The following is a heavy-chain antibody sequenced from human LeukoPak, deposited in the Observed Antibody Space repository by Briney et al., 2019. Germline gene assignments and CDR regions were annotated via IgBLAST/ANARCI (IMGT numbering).Heavy chain of an antibody. CDR1: GFTISSNS. V-gene: IGHV3-53*01. D-gene: IGHD3-3*01. Sequence: GGSLRLSCTVSGFTISSNSMSWVRQAPGRGLEWVSFIYSSVTHYSDSVKGRFTISRDNSKNTLYLQMNSLRAEDTAVYYCARVRSPQYYYYYYMDVWGKGTTVTISS. J-gene: IGHJ6*03. CDR3: ARVRSPQYYYYYYMDV. CDR2: IYSSVT.